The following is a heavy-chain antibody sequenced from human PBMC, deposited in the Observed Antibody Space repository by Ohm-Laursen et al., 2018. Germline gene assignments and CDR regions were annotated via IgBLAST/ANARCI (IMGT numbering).Heavy chain of an antibody. J-gene: IGHJ5*02. Sequence: SDTLSLTCTVSGASISSYYWSWIRQPAGKGLEWIGRIYASGTTYYNPSLTSRVTMSLDTSKNQFSLKLSSVTAADTALYYCARGLWWFDPWGQGTLVTVSS. V-gene: IGHV4-4*07. CDR3: ARGLWWFDP. CDR2: IYASGTT. CDR1: GASISSYY.